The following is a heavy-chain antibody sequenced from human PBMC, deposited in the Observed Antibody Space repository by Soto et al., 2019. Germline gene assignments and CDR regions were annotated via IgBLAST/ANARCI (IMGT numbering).Heavy chain of an antibody. CDR3: ARGSSWSYFDY. V-gene: IGHV1-3*04. CDR2: INTAKDNT. J-gene: IGHJ4*02. CDR1: GYTFTSYV. Sequence: QVQLVQSGAEVKKPGASVKVSCKASGYTFTSYVIHWVRQAPGQRLEWMGWINTAKDNTKYSQKFQGRVTITRDTSASIVYMALSSLRSEDTAVYYCARGSSWSYFDYWGQGTLVTVSS. D-gene: IGHD6-13*01.